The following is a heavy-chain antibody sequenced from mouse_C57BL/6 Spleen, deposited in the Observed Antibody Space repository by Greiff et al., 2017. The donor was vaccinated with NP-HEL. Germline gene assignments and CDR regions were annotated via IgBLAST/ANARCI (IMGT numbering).Heavy chain of an antibody. CDR3: TRLWLKGFAY. J-gene: IGHJ3*01. V-gene: IGHV14-4*01. CDR2: IDPENGDT. Sequence: VQLKQSGAELVRPGASVKLSCTASGFNIKDDYMHWVKQRPEQGLEWIGWIDPENGDTEYASKFQGKATITADTSSNTAYLQLSSLTSEDTAVYYCTRLWLKGFAYWGQGTLVTVSA. CDR1: GFNIKDDY. D-gene: IGHD2-2*01.